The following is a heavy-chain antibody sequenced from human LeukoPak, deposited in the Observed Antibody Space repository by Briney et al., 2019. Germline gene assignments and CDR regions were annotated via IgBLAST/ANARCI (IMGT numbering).Heavy chain of an antibody. CDR1: RFTFGSYW. CDR3: APNSATGTFDC. V-gene: IGHV3-7*01. CDR2: IKQDGSET. J-gene: IGHJ4*02. Sequence: TGGSLRLSCAASRFTFGSYWMSWVRQAPGKGLEWVANIKQDGSETYYVDSVKGRFTISRDNAKNSLYLQMNSLRAEDTAVYYCAPNSATGTFDCWGQGTLVTVSS. D-gene: IGHD3-9*01.